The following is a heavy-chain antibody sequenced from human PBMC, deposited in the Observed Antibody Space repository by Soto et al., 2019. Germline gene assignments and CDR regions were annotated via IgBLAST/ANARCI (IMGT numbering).Heavy chain of an antibody. CDR1: GYTFASYG. CDR3: ARGGSYGDYNKNWFDP. D-gene: IGHD4-17*01. Sequence: ASVKVSCKASGYTFASYGISWVRQAPGRGLEWMGWISAYNGNTNYAQKLQGRVTMTTDTSTSTAYMELRSLRSDDTAVYYCARGGSYGDYNKNWFDPWGQGTLVTVSS. V-gene: IGHV1-18*01. J-gene: IGHJ5*02. CDR2: ISAYNGNT.